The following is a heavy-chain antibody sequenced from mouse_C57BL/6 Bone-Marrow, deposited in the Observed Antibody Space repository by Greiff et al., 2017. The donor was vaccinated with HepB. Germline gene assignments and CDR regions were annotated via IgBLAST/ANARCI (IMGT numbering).Heavy chain of an antibody. CDR2: ISSGGSYT. V-gene: IGHV5-6*01. Sequence: VQLKESGGDLVKPGGSLKLSCAASGFTFSSYGMSWVRQTPDKRLEWVATISSGGSYTYYPDSVKGRFTISRDNAKNTLYLQMSSLKSEDTAMYYCARGVYYYGNAMDYWGQGTSVTVSS. D-gene: IGHD1-1*01. CDR1: GFTFSSYG. CDR3: ARGVYYYGNAMDY. J-gene: IGHJ4*01.